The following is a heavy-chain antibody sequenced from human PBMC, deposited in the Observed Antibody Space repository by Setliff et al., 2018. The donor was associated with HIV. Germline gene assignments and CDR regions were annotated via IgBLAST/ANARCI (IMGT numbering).Heavy chain of an antibody. D-gene: IGHD5-12*01. J-gene: IGHJ4*02. Sequence: PSETLSLTCTVSGGSISSGGYYWSWIRQPPGKGLEWIGYIYYSGSTNYNPSLKSRVTMSVDTPKNQFSLKLSSVTAADTAVYYCARELGLGAFDYWGQGTLVTVSS. CDR2: IYYSGST. CDR3: ARELGLGAFDY. CDR1: GGSISSGGYY. V-gene: IGHV4-61*08.